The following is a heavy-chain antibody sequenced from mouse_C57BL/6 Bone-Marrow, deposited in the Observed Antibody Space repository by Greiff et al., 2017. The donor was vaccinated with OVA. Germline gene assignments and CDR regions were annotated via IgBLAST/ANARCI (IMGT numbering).Heavy chain of an antibody. D-gene: IGHD2-1*01. V-gene: IGHV8-12*01. Sequence: QVQLKESGPGILQSSQTLSLTCSFSGFSLSTSGMGVSWIRQPSGKGLEWLAYIYWGDDKRYNPFLKSRPTISKDTSRNQVCLKITSVDAADTATYYCARSLWYPYYFDYWGQGTTLTVSS. CDR3: ARSLWYPYYFDY. CDR1: GFSLSTSGMG. CDR2: IYWGDDK. J-gene: IGHJ2*01.